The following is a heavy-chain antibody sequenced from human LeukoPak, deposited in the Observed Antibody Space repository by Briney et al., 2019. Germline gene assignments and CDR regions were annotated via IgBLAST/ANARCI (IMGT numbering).Heavy chain of an antibody. CDR1: GFTFSSYS. Sequence: GGSLRLSCVASGFTFSSYSMNWVRQAQGKGLEGVSSIISSSSYIYYADSVKGRFTISRDNAKNSLYLQMNSLRAEDTAVYYCARGDRDLYCSSTSCYPVLGGQGTLVTVSS. V-gene: IGHV3-21*01. CDR3: ARGDRDLYCSSTSCYPVL. D-gene: IGHD2-2*01. CDR2: IISSSSYI. J-gene: IGHJ4*02.